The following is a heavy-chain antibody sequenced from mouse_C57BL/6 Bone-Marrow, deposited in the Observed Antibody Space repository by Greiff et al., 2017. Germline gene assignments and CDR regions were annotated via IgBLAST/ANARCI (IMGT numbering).Heavy chain of an antibody. CDR3: TTHDYGSHDY. D-gene: IGHD1-1*01. CDR2: IDPENGDT. CDR1: GFHIKDDY. V-gene: IGHV14-4*01. Sequence: VQLKESGAELVRPGASVKLSCTASGFHIKDDYMHWVKQRPEQGLEWIGWIDPENGDTEYASKFQGKATITADTSSNTAYLQLSSLTSEDTAVYYCTTHDYGSHDYWGQGTTLTVSS. J-gene: IGHJ2*01.